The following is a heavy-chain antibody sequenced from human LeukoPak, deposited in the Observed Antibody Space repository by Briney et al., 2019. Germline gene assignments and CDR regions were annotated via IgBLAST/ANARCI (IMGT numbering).Heavy chain of an antibody. CDR2: ISSGGGGT. D-gene: IGHD6-19*01. Sequence: TGGSLRLSCAASGFTFSSYAMSWVRQAPGKGLEWVSSISSGGGGTYYADSVKGRFTISRDNSKNTLYLQMNSLRAEDTAVYYCAKRDSSGWYSLDYWGQGTLVTVSS. V-gene: IGHV3-23*01. CDR1: GFTFSSYA. J-gene: IGHJ4*02. CDR3: AKRDSSGWYSLDY.